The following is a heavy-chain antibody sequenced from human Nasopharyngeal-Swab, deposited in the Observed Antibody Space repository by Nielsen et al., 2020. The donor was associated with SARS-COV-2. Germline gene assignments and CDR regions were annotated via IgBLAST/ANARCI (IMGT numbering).Heavy chain of an antibody. Sequence: ASVKVSCKASGYTFTGYYMHWVRQAPGQGLEWMGWINPNSGGTNYAQKFQGRVTMTRDTSTTTVYMELSRLRSEDTAVYYCAREASGSYLDYWGQGTLVTVSS. V-gene: IGHV1-2*02. CDR3: AREASGSYLDY. CDR2: INPNSGGT. CDR1: GYTFTGYY. J-gene: IGHJ4*02. D-gene: IGHD3-22*01.